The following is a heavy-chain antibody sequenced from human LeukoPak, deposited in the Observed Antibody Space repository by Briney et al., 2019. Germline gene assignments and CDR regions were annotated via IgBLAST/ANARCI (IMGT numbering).Heavy chain of an antibody. V-gene: IGHV1-2*02. J-gene: IGHJ6*03. CDR1: GYTFTRYY. CDR2: INPNSGGT. Sequence: ASVTVSFKASGYTFTRYYMHWERQAPGQGLEWMGWINPNSGGTNYAQKFQGRVTMTRDTSISTAYMELSRLRSDDTAVYYCARDWQPRNYYYYYMDVWGKGTTVTVSS. D-gene: IGHD6-13*01. CDR3: ARDWQPRNYYYYYMDV.